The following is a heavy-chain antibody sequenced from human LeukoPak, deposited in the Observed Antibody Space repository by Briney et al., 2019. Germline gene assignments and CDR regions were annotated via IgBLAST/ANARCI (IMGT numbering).Heavy chain of an antibody. J-gene: IGHJ5*02. D-gene: IGHD6-13*01. Sequence: ASVKVSCKASGYTFTGYYMHWVRQAPGQGLEWMGWINPNSGGTNYAQKFQGRVTMTRDTSISTAYMELSRLRSDDTAMYYCAREGQQLVNWFDPWGQGTLVTVSS. V-gene: IGHV1-2*02. CDR2: INPNSGGT. CDR3: AREGQQLVNWFDP. CDR1: GYTFTGYY.